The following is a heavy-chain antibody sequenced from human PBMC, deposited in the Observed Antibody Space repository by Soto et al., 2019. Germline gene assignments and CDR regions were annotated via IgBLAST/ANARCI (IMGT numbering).Heavy chain of an antibody. Sequence: SETLSLTCTVSGGSISSSSYYWGWIRQPPGKGLEWIGSIYHSGSTYYNPSLKSRVTISVDTSKNQFSLKLSSVTAADTAVFFFSRRSKNRFRFFYGLDGWGQGTTVTVSS. V-gene: IGHV4-39*01. CDR3: SRRSKNRFRFFYGLDG. D-gene: IGHD1-26*01. CDR1: GGSISSSSYY. J-gene: IGHJ6*02. CDR2: IYHSGST.